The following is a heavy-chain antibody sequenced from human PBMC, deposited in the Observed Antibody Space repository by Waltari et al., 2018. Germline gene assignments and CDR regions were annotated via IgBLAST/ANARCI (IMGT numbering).Heavy chain of an antibody. D-gene: IGHD6-6*01. CDR3: AHIVAAHPVLGASDM. V-gene: IGHV2-5*01. J-gene: IGHJ3*02. CDR2: IYWNDDE. CDR1: GFALSTPGVG. Sequence: QINLKESGPTRVKPTQTLTLTCTFSGFALSTPGVGVGWIRQPPGKALEWLALIYWNDDERYSPSLRRRLSIAKDTASNHVVLIVTNVDPVDTATYSCAHIVAAHPVLGASDMWGQGTMVTVSS.